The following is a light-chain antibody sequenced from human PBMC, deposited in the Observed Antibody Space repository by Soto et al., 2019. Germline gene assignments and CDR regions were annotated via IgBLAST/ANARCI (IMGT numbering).Light chain of an antibody. CDR2: SNN. Sequence: QAVVTQPPSASGAPGQRVTISCSGSSSNIGSNYVYWYQQLPGTAPKLLIFSNNQRPSGVPDRFSGSKSGTSASLAISGLLSEDEADYYCAAWDDSLSGHVVFGGGTQLTVL. J-gene: IGLJ2*01. CDR3: AAWDDSLSGHVV. V-gene: IGLV1-47*02. CDR1: SSNIGSNY.